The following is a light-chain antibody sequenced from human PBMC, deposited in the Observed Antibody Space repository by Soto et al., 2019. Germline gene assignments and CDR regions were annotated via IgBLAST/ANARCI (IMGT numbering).Light chain of an antibody. CDR2: FTS. V-gene: IGKV3-20*01. CDR3: QQYGSSPLKWT. J-gene: IGKJ1*01. Sequence: EILLTQSPATMSLSPGERSTLSCRAIQSFSSSYLAWYQQKPGQAPRLLIYFTSSRATGVPERFSGSGSGTDFTLTIKSLETEDFAMYYCQQYGSSPLKWTLGTGKKVDIK. CDR1: QSFSSSY.